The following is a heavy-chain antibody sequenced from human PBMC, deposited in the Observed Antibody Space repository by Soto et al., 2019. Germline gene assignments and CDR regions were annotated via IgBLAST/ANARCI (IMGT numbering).Heavy chain of an antibody. J-gene: IGHJ6*03. CDR3: AKDPQYSGAYYYMDV. Sequence: GGSLRLSCAASGFTFSSYGMHWVRQAPGKGLEWVAVISYDGSNKYYADSVKGRFTISRDNSKNTLYLQMNSLRAEDTAVYYCAKDPQYSGAYYYMDVWGKGTTVTVSS. V-gene: IGHV3-30*18. CDR1: GFTFSSYG. CDR2: ISYDGSNK. D-gene: IGHD1-26*01.